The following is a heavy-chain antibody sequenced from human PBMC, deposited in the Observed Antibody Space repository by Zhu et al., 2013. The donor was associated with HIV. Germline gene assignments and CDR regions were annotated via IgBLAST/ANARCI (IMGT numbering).Heavy chain of an antibody. Sequence: QVQLQESGSGLVKPSQTLSLTCAVSGGSISSGGYSWSWIRQPPGKGLEWIGYIYHSGSTYYNPSLKSRVTISVDRSKNQFSLKLSSVTAADTAVYYCARSPGVRTGFDYWGQGTLVTVSS. CDR2: IYHSGST. J-gene: IGHJ4*02. CDR3: ARSPGVRTGFDY. D-gene: IGHD1-1*01. V-gene: IGHV4-30-2*01. CDR1: GGSISSGGYS.